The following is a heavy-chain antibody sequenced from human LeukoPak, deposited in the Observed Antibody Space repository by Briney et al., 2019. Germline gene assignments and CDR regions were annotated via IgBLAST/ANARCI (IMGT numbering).Heavy chain of an antibody. CDR3: EREVFTRGFDP. CDR1: GGTFSSYA. CDR2: IIPIFGIA. Sequence: GSSVKVSCKASGGTFSSYAISWVRQAPGQGREWMGRIIPIFGIANYAQKFQGRVTITADKSTGPAYMELSSLRSEDKAVYYCEREVFTRGFDPWGQGTLVTV. J-gene: IGHJ5*02. V-gene: IGHV1-69*04. D-gene: IGHD2-21*01.